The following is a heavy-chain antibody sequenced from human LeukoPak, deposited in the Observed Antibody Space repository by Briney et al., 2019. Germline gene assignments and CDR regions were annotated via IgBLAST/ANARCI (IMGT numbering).Heavy chain of an antibody. CDR2: IYSGGST. Sequence: GGSLRLSCAASGFTFSSYEMNWVRQAPGKGLEWVSVIYSGGSTYYADSVKGRFTISRDNSKNTLYLQMNSLRAEDTAVYYCARDRPPAYGDYVGPNWGQGTLVTVSS. CDR1: GFTFSSYE. D-gene: IGHD4-17*01. V-gene: IGHV3-53*01. J-gene: IGHJ4*02. CDR3: ARDRPPAYGDYVGPN.